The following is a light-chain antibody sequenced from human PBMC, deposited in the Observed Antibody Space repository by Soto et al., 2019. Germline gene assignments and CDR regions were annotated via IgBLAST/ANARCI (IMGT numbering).Light chain of an antibody. J-gene: IGKJ1*01. Sequence: EIVLTQSPGTLSLSPGESATLSCRASQSVSSNSLAWYRRNPGQPPSLLIYGTSTRATDIPRGFSGSGSGTDFTLTSTRLEPEDFAVEFGEQYGDSPPTCGQGTKVEVE. CDR2: GTS. CDR1: QSVSSNS. V-gene: IGKV3-20*01. CDR3: EQYGDSPPT.